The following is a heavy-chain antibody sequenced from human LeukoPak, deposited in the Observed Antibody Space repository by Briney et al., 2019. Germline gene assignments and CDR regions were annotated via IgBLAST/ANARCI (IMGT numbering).Heavy chain of an antibody. D-gene: IGHD3-10*01. CDR2: ISSSGSTI. V-gene: IGHV3-48*03. Sequence: GGSLRLSCAASGFTFSSYEMNWVRQAPGKGLEWVSYISSSGSTIYYADSVKGRFTNSRDNAKNSLYLQMNSLRAEDTAVYYCARAMWIGSGSFFDYWGQGTLVTVSS. CDR1: GFTFSSYE. J-gene: IGHJ4*02. CDR3: ARAMWIGSGSFFDY.